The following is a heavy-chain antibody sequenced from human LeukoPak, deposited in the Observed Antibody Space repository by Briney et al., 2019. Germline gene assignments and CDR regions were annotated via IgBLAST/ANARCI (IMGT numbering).Heavy chain of an antibody. CDR3: ARDKEQQLNLGDY. CDR2: INPNSGGT. CDR1: GYTFTGYY. V-gene: IGHV1-2*02. Sequence: GASVKVSCKASGYTFTGYYMHWVRQAPGQGLEWMGWINPNSGGTNYAQKFQGRVTMTRDTSTSTVYMELSSLRSEDTAVYYCARDKEQQLNLGDYWGQGTLVTVSS. D-gene: IGHD6-13*01. J-gene: IGHJ4*02.